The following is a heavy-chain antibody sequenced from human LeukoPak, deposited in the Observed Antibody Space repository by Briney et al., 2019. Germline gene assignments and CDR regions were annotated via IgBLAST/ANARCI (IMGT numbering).Heavy chain of an antibody. CDR3: AKEVTMVRGVNPTY. J-gene: IGHJ4*02. Sequence: GGFLRLSCAASGFTFSSYAMSWVRQAPGEGLEWVSAISGSGGSTYYADSVKGRFTISRDNSKNTLYLQMNSLRAEDTAVYYCAKEVTMVRGVNPTYWGQGTLVTVSS. D-gene: IGHD3-10*01. V-gene: IGHV3-23*01. CDR1: GFTFSSYA. CDR2: ISGSGGST.